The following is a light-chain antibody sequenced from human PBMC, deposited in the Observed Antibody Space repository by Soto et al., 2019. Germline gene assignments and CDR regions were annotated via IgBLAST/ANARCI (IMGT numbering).Light chain of an antibody. Sequence: ILLTQSQTTLSLSPGERATLSCRASQSVSSYLAWYQQKPGQAPRLLIYDASNRATGIPARFSGSGSGTDFTLTINSLEPEDFAVYYCQQRSNWPLITFGQGTRLEIK. CDR3: QQRSNWPLIT. CDR1: QSVSSY. V-gene: IGKV3-11*01. CDR2: DAS. J-gene: IGKJ5*01.